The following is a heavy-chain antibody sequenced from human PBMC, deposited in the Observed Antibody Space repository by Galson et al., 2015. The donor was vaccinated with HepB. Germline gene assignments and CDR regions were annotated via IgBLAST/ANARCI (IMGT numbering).Heavy chain of an antibody. CDR1: RFTFSTYS. D-gene: IGHD3-10*01. CDR3: ARDPVNYYYYMDV. CDR2: ISSSSSTI. J-gene: IGHJ6*03. V-gene: IGHV3-48*01. Sequence: SLRLSCAASRFTFSTYSMNWVRQASGKGLEWVSYISSSSSTIYYADSVKGRFTISRDNAKNSLYLQMNSLRAEDTAVYYCARDPVNYYYYMDVWGKGTTVTVSS.